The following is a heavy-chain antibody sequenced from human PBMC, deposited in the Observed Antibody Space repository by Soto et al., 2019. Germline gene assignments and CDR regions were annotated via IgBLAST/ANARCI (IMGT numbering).Heavy chain of an antibody. V-gene: IGHV3-7*03. D-gene: IGHD3-16*02. J-gene: IGHJ6*02. CDR2: IKQDGSVT. Sequence: EVQLVESGGGLVQPGGSLRLSCAASGFSFRSSYLSWVRQAPGKGLEWVANIKQDGSVTNYLDSVKGRFTISRDNAKSSLYLRMNSLRDEDTAVYYCARDRYYYAMDAWGLGTTVTVSS. CDR1: GFSFRSSY. CDR3: ARDRYYYAMDA.